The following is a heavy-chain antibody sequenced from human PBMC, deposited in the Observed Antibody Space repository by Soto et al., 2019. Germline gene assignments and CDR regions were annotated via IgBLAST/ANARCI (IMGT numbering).Heavy chain of an antibody. V-gene: IGHV6-1*01. D-gene: IGHD1-26*01. CDR3: ARDQDEGAAAYPTYYYYGMDV. CDR2: TYYRSKWYS. J-gene: IGHJ6*02. CDR1: GDSVSSNSAA. Sequence: SQTLSLTCAISGDSVSSNSAAWNWIRQSPSRGLEWLGRTYYRSKWYSDFALSVKSRITINPDTSKNQFSLHLHSVTPEDTAVYFCARDQDEGAAAYPTYYYYGMDVWGQGTTVTVSS.